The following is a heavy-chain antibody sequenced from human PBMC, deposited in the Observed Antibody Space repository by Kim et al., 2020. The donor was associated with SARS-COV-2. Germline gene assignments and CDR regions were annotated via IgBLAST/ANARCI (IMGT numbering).Heavy chain of an antibody. D-gene: IGHD2-2*01. J-gene: IGHJ6*02. CDR3: TTPEYCSSTSCRYADYYYGMDV. CDR2: IKSKTDGGTT. V-gene: IGHV3-15*01. Sequence: GGSLRLSCAASGFTFSNAWMSWVRQAPGKGLEWVGRIKSKTDGGTTDYAAPVKGRFTISRDDSKNTLYLQMNSLKTEDTAVYYCTTPEYCSSTSCRYADYYYGMDVWGQGTTVTVSS. CDR1: GFTFSNAW.